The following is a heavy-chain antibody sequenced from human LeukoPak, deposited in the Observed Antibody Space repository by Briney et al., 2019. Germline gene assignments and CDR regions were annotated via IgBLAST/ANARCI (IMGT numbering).Heavy chain of an antibody. Sequence: GGSLRLSCAASGFTFDDFDMHWVRQAPGKGLEWVAGISWNGGSIDYANSLRGRFIISRDNAENSLYLQMNSLRAEDTALYYCSKGSGRFWTYFDHWGQGALVTVSS. D-gene: IGHD1-26*01. CDR2: ISWNGGSI. CDR1: GFTFDDFD. V-gene: IGHV3-9*01. CDR3: SKGSGRFWTYFDH. J-gene: IGHJ4*02.